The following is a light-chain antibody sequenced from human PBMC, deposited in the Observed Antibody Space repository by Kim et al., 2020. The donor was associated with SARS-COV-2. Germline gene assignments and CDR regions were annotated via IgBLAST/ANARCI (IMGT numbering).Light chain of an antibody. CDR2: RNN. CDR3: SAWDSSLNAWV. Sequence: RPTATLTCTGNNNHVGNQGTAWLQQHQGHPPKLLSYRNNNRPSGISERFSASRSGDTASLTITGLQPEDETDYYCSAWDSSLNAWVFGGGTQLTVL. CDR1: NNHVGNQG. V-gene: IGLV10-54*04. J-gene: IGLJ3*02.